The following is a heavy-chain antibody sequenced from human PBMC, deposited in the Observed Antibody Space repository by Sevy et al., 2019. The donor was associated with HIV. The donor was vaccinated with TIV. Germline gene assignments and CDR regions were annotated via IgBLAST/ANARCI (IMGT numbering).Heavy chain of an antibody. CDR3: ARGGSRPYYYGSGSYYYYYYGMDV. V-gene: IGHV4-34*01. Sequence: WETLSLTCAVYGGSFSGYYWSWIRQPPGKGLEWIGEINHSGSTNYNPSLKSRVTISVDTSKNQFSLKLSSVTAADTAVYYCARGGSRPYYYGSGSYYYYYYGMDVWGQGTTVTVSS. CDR2: INHSGST. J-gene: IGHJ6*02. D-gene: IGHD3-10*01. CDR1: GGSFSGYY.